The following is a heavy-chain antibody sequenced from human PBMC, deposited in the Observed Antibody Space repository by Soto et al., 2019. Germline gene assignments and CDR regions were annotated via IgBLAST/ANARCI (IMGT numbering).Heavy chain of an antibody. V-gene: IGHV3-33*01. D-gene: IGHD6-19*01. Sequence: QVQLVESGGGVVQPGRSLRLSCAASGFTFSSYGMHWVRQAPGKGLEWVAVIWYDGSNKYYADSVKGRFTISRDNSKNTLDLQMDSLRSEDTAVYYCARDGIPPLTGYSSGWYVGYWGQGTRVTVSS. CDR2: IWYDGSNK. CDR3: ARDGIPPLTGYSSGWYVGY. J-gene: IGHJ4*02. CDR1: GFTFSSYG.